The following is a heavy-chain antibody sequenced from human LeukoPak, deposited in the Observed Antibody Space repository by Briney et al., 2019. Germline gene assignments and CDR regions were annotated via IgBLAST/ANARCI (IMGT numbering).Heavy chain of an antibody. CDR2: IHYSGNT. D-gene: IGHD4-17*01. J-gene: IGHJ4*02. CDR3: ARGVLDMATVTFFDY. CDR1: GGSINSGAYY. V-gene: IGHV4-30-4*01. Sequence: PSETLSLTWTVSGGSINSGAYYWSWIRQPPGKGLEWIGYIHYSGNTYYNPSLMTRVTISVDTSKNQFSLNLTSVTAADTAVYYCARGVLDMATVTFFDYWGQGTLVTVSS.